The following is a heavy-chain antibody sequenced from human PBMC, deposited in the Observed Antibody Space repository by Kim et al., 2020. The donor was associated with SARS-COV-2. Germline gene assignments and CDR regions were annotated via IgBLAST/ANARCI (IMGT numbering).Heavy chain of an antibody. J-gene: IGHJ4*02. Sequence: SETLSLTCTVSGGSISSSSYYWGWIRQPPGKGLEWIGSIYYSGSTYYNPSLKSRVTISVDTSKNQFSLKLSSVTAADTAVYYCARLQTVAGTARNFDYWGQGTLVTVSS. CDR1: GGSISSSSYY. V-gene: IGHV4-39*01. CDR2: IYYSGST. CDR3: ARLQTVAGTARNFDY. D-gene: IGHD6-19*01.